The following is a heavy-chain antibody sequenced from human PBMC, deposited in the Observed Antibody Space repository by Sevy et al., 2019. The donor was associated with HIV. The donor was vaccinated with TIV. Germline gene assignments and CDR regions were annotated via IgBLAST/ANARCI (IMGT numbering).Heavy chain of an antibody. CDR3: ARXXXVVPAAIGXXGMXV. J-gene: IGHJ6*02. CDR1: XXXXSSYA. CDR2: IIPIFGTA. V-gene: IGHV1-69*13. Sequence: ASVKVSCKAXXXXXSSYAXSXVRQAPGQGLEWMGGIIPIFGTANYAQKFQGRVTITADESTSTAYMELSSLRSEDTAVYYXARXXXVVPAAIGXXGMXVXGQGTTVTVSS. D-gene: IGHD2-2*01.